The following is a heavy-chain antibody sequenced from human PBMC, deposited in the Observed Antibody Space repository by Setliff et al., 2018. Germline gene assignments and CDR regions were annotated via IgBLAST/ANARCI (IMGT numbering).Heavy chain of an antibody. CDR1: GYIFTSNA. J-gene: IGHJ3*02. D-gene: IGHD1-26*01. CDR2: ISAAGGDA. V-gene: IGHV1-3*01. CDR3: ARARGSGARAFDI. Sequence: ASVKVSCKASGYIFTSNAIHWVRQAPGQRLERMGWISAAGGDAKYSQKFQDRVTITRDTSATTAYIGLSSLRSEDTAVYYCARARGSGARAFDIWGQGTMVTVSS.